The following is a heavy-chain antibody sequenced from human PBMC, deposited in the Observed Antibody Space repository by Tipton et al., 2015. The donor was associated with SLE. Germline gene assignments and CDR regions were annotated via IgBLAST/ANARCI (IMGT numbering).Heavy chain of an antibody. D-gene: IGHD5-24*01. Sequence: TLSLTCTVSGASINSNYWTWIRQPPGKGLEWIGYLYTSGTTKYNPPLQSRVTISVDTPKNQFSLKLNSVTAVDTAVYYCARVGLITPDAFDIWGEGTMVTVSS. CDR2: LYTSGTT. V-gene: IGHV4-4*08. CDR3: ARVGLITPDAFDI. J-gene: IGHJ3*02. CDR1: GASINSNY.